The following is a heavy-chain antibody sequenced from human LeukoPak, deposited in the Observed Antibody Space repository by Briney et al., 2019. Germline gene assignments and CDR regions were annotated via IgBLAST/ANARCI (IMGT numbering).Heavy chain of an antibody. D-gene: IGHD3-10*01. J-gene: IGHJ6*01. CDR2: INGSGGST. CDR1: GFTFSSYA. Sequence: PGGSLRLSCAASGFTFSSYAMSWVRQAPGKGLEWVSAINGSGGSTYYADSVKGRFTISRDNSKHNLYLQMNSLRAEDTAVYYCAIINYGSGSYFSYYYCYYGMDVWAQSTTVTVSS. CDR3: AIINYGSGSYFSYYYCYYGMDV. V-gene: IGHV3-23*01.